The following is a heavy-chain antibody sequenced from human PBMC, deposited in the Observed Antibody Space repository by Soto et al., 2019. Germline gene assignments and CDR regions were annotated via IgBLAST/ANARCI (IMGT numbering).Heavy chain of an antibody. CDR3: AKGKRKYYYGSGSYPEDAFDI. J-gene: IGHJ3*02. CDR2: ISYDGSNK. D-gene: IGHD3-10*01. CDR1: GFTFSSYG. V-gene: IGHV3-30*18. Sequence: GGSLRLSCAASGFTFSSYGMHWVRQAPGRGLEWVAVISYDGSNKYYADSVKGRFTISRDNSKNTLYRQMNSLRAEDTAVYYCAKGKRKYYYGSGSYPEDAFDIWGQGTMVTVSS.